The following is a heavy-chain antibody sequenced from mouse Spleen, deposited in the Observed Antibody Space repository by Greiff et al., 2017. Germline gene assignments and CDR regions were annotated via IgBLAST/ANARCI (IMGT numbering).Heavy chain of an antibody. D-gene: IGHD3-2*02. CDR2: IYPGDGDT. V-gene: IGHV1-82*01. CDR1: GYAFSSSW. CDR3: ARLGQLRPFDY. Sequence: VQLQQSGPELVKPGASVKISCKASGYAFSSSWMNWVKQRPGKGLEWIGRIYPGDGDTNYNGKFKGKATLTADKSSSTAYMQLSSLTSEDSAVYFCARLGQLRPFDYWGQGTTLTVSS. J-gene: IGHJ2*01.